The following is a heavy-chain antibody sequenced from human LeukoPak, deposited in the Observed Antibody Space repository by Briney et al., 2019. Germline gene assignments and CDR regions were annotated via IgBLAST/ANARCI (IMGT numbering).Heavy chain of an antibody. CDR1: GGTFSSYA. CDR2: IIPIFGTA. CDR3: ARDGSAPTPDAFDI. D-gene: IGHD2-15*01. J-gene: IGHJ3*02. Sequence: SVKVSCKASGGTFSSYAISWVRQAPGQGLEWMGGIIPIFGTANYAQKFQGRVTITTDESTSTAYTELSSLRSEDTAVYYCARDGSAPTPDAFDIWGQGTMVAVSS. V-gene: IGHV1-69*05.